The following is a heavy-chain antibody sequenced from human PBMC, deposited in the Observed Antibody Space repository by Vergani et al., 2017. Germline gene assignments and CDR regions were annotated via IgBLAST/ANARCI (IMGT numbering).Heavy chain of an antibody. CDR1: GDSISSRNCY. CDR2: LFYGATA. J-gene: IGHJ5*02. V-gene: IGHV4-39*07. D-gene: IGHD3-9*01. Sequence: QVQLQESGPGLVKPSETLSLTCTVSGDSISSRNCYWGWIRQPPGKGLEWIGSLFYGATAYYNPSLKSRVTISVDTSKNQFSLKLSSVTAADTAVYYCARRPRDILTGYYSGGGGWFDPWGQGTLVTVSS. CDR3: ARRPRDILTGYYSGGGGWFDP.